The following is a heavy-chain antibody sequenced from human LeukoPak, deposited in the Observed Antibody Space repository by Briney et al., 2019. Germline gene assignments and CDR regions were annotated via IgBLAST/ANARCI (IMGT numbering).Heavy chain of an antibody. CDR3: ARDLTGTTTFGDY. CDR2: IWYDGSNK. V-gene: IGHV3-33*01. D-gene: IGHD1-20*01. Sequence: GRSLRLSCAASGFTFSSYGMHWVRQAPGKGLEWVAVIWYDGSNKYYADSVKGRFTISRDNSKNTLYLQMNSLRAEDTAVYYCARDLTGTTTFGDYWGQGTLVTVSS. J-gene: IGHJ4*02. CDR1: GFTFSSYG.